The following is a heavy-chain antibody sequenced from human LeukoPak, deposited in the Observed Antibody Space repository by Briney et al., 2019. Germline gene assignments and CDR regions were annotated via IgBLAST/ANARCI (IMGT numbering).Heavy chain of an antibody. J-gene: IGHJ4*02. V-gene: IGHV4-30-2*01. D-gene: IGHD4-17*01. CDR1: SGSISSGGYS. CDR2: IYHCGST. Sequence: SQTLSLTCAVCSGSISSGGYSWSWVRQPPGKGLEWIGYIYHCGSTYYNPSLKSRVTISVDRSKNQFSLKLSSVTAADTAVYYCARVTPYYGDYGEGGYFDYWGQGTLVTVSS. CDR3: ARVTPYYGDYGEGGYFDY.